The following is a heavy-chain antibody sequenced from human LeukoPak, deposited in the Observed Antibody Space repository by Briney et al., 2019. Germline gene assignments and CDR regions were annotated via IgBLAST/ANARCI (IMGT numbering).Heavy chain of an antibody. CDR1: GFTFSSYG. D-gene: IGHD3-22*01. Sequence: PGGSLRLSCAASGFTFSSYGMHWVRQAPGKGLEWVAVISYDGSNKYYADSVKGRFTISRDNAKNSLYLQMNSLRAEDTAVYYCARPDISGYSRGAFDIWGQGTMVTVSS. CDR2: ISYDGSNK. J-gene: IGHJ3*02. V-gene: IGHV3-30*03. CDR3: ARPDISGYSRGAFDI.